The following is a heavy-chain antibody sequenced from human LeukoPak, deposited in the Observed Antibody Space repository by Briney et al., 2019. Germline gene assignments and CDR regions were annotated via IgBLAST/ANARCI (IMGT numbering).Heavy chain of an antibody. CDR3: ARDYPQNCGSTTCSRGPDY. CDR2: IDQDESDE. J-gene: IGHJ4*02. CDR1: GFTLSDYW. Sequence: GGSLRLSCAASGFTLSDYWMSWVRQAPGKGLEWVANIDQDESDENYVGSVKGRFTISRDDAKNLLYLQMSSLGAEDTAVYYCARDYPQNCGSTTCSRGPDYWGQGTLVTVSS. V-gene: IGHV3-7*01. D-gene: IGHD2-2*01.